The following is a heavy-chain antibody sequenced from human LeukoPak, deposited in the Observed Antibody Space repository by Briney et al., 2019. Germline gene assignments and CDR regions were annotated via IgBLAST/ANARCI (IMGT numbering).Heavy chain of an antibody. J-gene: IGHJ5*02. CDR2: INAYNGDT. V-gene: IGHV1-18*01. CDR1: GYTFTSYG. Sequence: ASVKVSCKASGYTFTSYGISWVRQAPGQGLEWMGWINAYNGDTDYAQNLQGRLTMTTETSTSTAYMELRSLRSDDTAVYYCARDGSGVWFDPWGQGTLHTVSS. D-gene: IGHD3-10*01. CDR3: ARDGSGVWFDP.